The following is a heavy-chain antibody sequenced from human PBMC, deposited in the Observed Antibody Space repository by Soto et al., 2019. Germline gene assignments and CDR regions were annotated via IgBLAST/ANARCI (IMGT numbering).Heavy chain of an antibody. V-gene: IGHV4-39*01. D-gene: IGHD3-22*01. CDR1: GGSIGTCGYH. CDR2: IHYSGSA. J-gene: IGHJ4*02. Sequence: ASEALSLTCTGSGGSIGTCGYHLGRIREPPGKGLEWIGNIHYSGSASYSPSLKSRVTISVGTSKNQFSLNLTSVTAADTAVYICVGGYPWVGFDYWGQGTLVTVSS. CDR3: VGGYPWVGFDY.